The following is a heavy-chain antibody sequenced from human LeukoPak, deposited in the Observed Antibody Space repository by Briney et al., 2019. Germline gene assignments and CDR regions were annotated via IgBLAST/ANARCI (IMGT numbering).Heavy chain of an antibody. J-gene: IGHJ2*01. CDR2: ISYSGGST. CDR3: AKVEYYDRTGHAFRPWYFDL. V-gene: IGHV3-23*01. Sequence: GGSLRLSCAASGFTFSSYAMSWVRQAPGKGLEWVSCISYSGGSTYYADSVKGRFTISRDNSKNTLYLQMNSLRAEDTAVYYCAKVEYYDRTGHAFRPWYFDLWGRGTLVTVSS. CDR1: GFTFSSYA. D-gene: IGHD3-22*01.